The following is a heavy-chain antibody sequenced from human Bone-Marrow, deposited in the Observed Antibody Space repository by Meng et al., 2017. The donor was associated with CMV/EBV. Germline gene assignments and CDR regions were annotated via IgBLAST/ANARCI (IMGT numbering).Heavy chain of an antibody. Sequence: ESLKISCAASGFTFSSYAMSWVRQAPGKGLEWVSAISGSGGSTYYADSVKGRFTISRDNSKNTLYLQMNSLRAEDTAVYYCAKDSTRNRYYFDYWGQGTLVTVSS. CDR1: GFTFSSYA. J-gene: IGHJ4*02. CDR3: AKDSTRNRYYFDY. D-gene: IGHD5/OR15-5a*01. V-gene: IGHV3-23*01. CDR2: ISGSGGST.